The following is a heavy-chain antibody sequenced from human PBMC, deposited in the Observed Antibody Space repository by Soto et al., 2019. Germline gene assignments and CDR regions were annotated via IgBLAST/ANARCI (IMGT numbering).Heavy chain of an antibody. J-gene: IGHJ6*02. Sequence: PSETLSLTCTVSCYSITRGYYWTWIRKPPGKGLEWIGSMYHTGSTYPNPSLKSRVTISVDTSQNQFSLRLSSVTAADTAVYYCARDLSPDVWGQGTTVTVSS. CDR1: CYSITRGYY. V-gene: IGHV4-38-2*02. CDR3: ARDLSPDV. CDR2: MYHTGST.